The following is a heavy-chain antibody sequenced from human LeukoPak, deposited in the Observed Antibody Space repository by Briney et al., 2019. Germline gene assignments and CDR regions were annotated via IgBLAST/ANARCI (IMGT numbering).Heavy chain of an antibody. CDR2: INPNSGGT. J-gene: IGHJ4*02. V-gene: IGHV1-2*02. CDR3: ARVGLLRYPFDY. Sequence: ASVKLSCKASGYTFTGYFIHWVRQAPGQGLEWMGWINPNSGGTNYAQKFQGRVTMTRDTSISTAYMELSRLRSDDTAVYYCARVGLLRYPFDYWGQGTLVTVSS. CDR1: GYTFTGYF. D-gene: IGHD3-22*01.